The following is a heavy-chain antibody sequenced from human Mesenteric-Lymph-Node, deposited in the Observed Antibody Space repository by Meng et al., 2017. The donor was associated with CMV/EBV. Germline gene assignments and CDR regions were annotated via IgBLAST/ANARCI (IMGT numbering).Heavy chain of an antibody. CDR1: GGSINNYY. J-gene: IGHJ4*02. D-gene: IGHD1-7*01. Sequence: GSLRLSCTVSGGSINNYYWSWIRQPPEKGLEWIGYIYYSGSTNYNPSLKSRVTISVDTSRNQFSLRLNSVTAADTAVYYCARSPNWNYEDYWGQGTLVTVSS. CDR3: ARSPNWNYEDY. CDR2: IYYSGST. V-gene: IGHV4-59*01.